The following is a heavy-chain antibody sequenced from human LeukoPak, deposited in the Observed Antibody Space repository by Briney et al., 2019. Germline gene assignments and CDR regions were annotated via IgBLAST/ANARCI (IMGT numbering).Heavy chain of an antibody. CDR3: ARHGPMGLFGELYGSGMDV. J-gene: IGHJ6*02. CDR1: GFTFSNSA. CDR2: FTRNDETT. D-gene: IGHD3-10*01. V-gene: IGHV3-23*01. Sequence: GGSLRLSCAASGFTFSNSAMSWVRQAPGKGLEWVSGFTRNDETTSYADSVKGRFTISRDNSRDTLYLQMNSLTAEDTAVYYCARHGPMGLFGELYGSGMDVWGQGTTVTVSS.